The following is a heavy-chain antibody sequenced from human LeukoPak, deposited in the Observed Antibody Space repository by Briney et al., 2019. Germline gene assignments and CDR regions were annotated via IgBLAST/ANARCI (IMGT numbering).Heavy chain of an antibody. Sequence: PSETLSLICTVCGVSLSSVIYYWRWTRPPPGKGVEWILYVYYSGSTNYNPSLKSRVTVSVDTSKNQFSLKLSSVTAAATAVYYCARVPSGVRGIIIDYWDQGTVVTVSS. CDR1: GVSLSSVIYY. D-gene: IGHD3-10*01. CDR3: ARVPSGVRGIIIDY. J-gene: IGHJ4*02. V-gene: IGHV4-61*01. CDR2: VYYSGST.